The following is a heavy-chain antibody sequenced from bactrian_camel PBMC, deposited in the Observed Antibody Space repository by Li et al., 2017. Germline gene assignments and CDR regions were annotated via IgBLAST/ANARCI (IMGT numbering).Heavy chain of an antibody. J-gene: IGHJ4*01. V-gene: IGHV3S7*01. Sequence: HVQLVESGGALVQPGGSLRLSCAASGFTFSSTGMSWVRQAPGKGLEWVSGIFDDGGYAYYADSVKGRFTISRDNAKNTLSLQMRRLKVEDTAVYRCAALSAPAVSPPKDCTGGYWPDEFDYWGQGTQVAVS. CDR2: IFDDGGYA. D-gene: IGHD2*01. CDR3: AALSAPAVSPPKDCTGGYWPDEFDY. CDR1: GFTFSSTG.